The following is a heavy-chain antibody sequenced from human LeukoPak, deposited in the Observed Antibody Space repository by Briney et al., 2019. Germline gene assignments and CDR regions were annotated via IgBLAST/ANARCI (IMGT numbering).Heavy chain of an antibody. CDR2: IYYSGGN. J-gene: IGHJ6*03. V-gene: IGHV4-59*01. D-gene: IGHD6-13*01. Sequence: PSETLSLTCTVSGGSLSSYYWSWIRQPPGKGLEWIGYIYYSGGNTYNASFKNRITISVDTSKNQFSPKLSSVTAADTAVYYCARGRSSSWYFDYYYMDVWGKGTTVTVSS. CDR3: ARGRSSSWYFDYYYMDV. CDR1: GGSLSSYY.